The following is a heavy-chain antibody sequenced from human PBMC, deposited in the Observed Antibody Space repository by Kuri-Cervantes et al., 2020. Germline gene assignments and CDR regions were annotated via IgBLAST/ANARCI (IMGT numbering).Heavy chain of an antibody. D-gene: IGHD3-16*01. CDR3: ARVAKGSLVGDY. V-gene: IGHV3-30*12. Sequence: GGSLRLSCAASGFTFSSYGMHWVRQAPGKGLEWVAVISYDGSNKYYADSVKGRFTFSRDNSKNTLYLQMNSLRAEDTAVYYCARVAKGSLVGDYWGQGTLVTVSS. J-gene: IGHJ4*02. CDR1: GFTFSSYG. CDR2: ISYDGSNK.